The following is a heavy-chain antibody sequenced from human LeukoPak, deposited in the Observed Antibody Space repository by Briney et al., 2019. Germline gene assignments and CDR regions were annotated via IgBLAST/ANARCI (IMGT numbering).Heavy chain of an antibody. D-gene: IGHD6-13*01. V-gene: IGHV3-21*01. J-gene: IGHJ1*01. Sequence: PGGSLGLSCAASGFTFSSYSMNWVRQAPGKGLEWVSSISSSSSYIYYADSVKGRFTISRDNAKNSLYLQMNSLRAEDTAVYYCARARPPTGYSSSSEYFQHWGQGTLVTVSS. CDR3: ARARPPTGYSSSSEYFQH. CDR2: ISSSSSYI. CDR1: GFTFSSYS.